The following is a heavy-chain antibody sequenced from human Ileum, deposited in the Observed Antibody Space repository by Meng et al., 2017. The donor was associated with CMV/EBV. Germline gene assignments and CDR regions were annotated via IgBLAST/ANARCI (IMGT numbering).Heavy chain of an antibody. CDR1: GGSISSYY. V-gene: IGHV4-59*03. D-gene: IGHD1-14*01. CDR2: IHYSGSI. J-gene: IGHJ6*02. CDR3: ASRAGRNYYGMDV. Sequence: SETLSLTCTVSGGSISSYYWSWIRQPPGRGLEWIGSIHYSGSINYTPSLKSRITISVDTSKNQFSLKLTSVTAADTAVYFCASRAGRNYYGMDVWGQGTTVTVSS.